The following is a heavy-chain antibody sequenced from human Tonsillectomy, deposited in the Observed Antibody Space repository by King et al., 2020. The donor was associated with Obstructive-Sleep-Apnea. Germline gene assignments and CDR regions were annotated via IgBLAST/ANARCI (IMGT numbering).Heavy chain of an antibody. V-gene: IGHV1-18*04. Sequence: QLVQSGADVKKPGASVKVSCTASGYTFTSYGINWGLQAPAQGLDLMGWISAYNGNTNTAQKLQGRVPMTTDTSTSTAYMVLRSLRSDDTAVYYCASFYYGETYYFDYWGQGTLVTVSS. J-gene: IGHJ4*02. D-gene: IGHD4-17*01. CDR3: ASFYYGETYYFDY. CDR1: GYTFTSYG. CDR2: ISAYNGNT.